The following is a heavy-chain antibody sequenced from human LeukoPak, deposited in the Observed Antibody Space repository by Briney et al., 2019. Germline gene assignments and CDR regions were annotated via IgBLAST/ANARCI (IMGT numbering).Heavy chain of an antibody. D-gene: IGHD3-9*01. CDR1: GFTVSSNY. Sequence: PGGSLRLSCAASGFTVSSNYMSWVRQAPGKGLEWVSVIYSGGSTYYADSVKGRFTISRDNSKNTLYPQMNSLRAEDTAVYYCARDSPRTGRYFDWLLFDYWGQGTLVTVSS. CDR2: IYSGGST. V-gene: IGHV3-66*01. J-gene: IGHJ4*02. CDR3: ARDSPRTGRYFDWLLFDY.